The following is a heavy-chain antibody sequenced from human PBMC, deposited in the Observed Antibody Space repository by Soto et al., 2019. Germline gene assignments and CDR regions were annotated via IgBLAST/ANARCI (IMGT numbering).Heavy chain of an antibody. D-gene: IGHD1-1*01. Sequence: EVQLLESGGGLVQPGGSLRLSCAASGFTFSSYAMSWVRQAPGKGLEWVSAISNIGGSTYYADSVKGRFTISRDNSKISLDLQMNSLRAEDTAVSYCANPRYNWNFDAFDIWGQGTMVTVSS. CDR1: GFTFSSYA. V-gene: IGHV3-23*01. CDR3: ANPRYNWNFDAFDI. CDR2: ISNIGGST. J-gene: IGHJ3*02.